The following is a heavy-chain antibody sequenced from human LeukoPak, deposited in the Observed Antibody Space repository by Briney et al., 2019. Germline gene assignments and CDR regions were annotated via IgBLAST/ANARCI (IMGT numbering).Heavy chain of an antibody. CDR1: GGSFRYPA. CDR3: ALLGDGRIGMGLLGSFDY. D-gene: IGHD3-16*01. J-gene: IGHJ4*02. V-gene: IGHV1-69*01. CDR2: IIPVFGTP. Sequence: ASVTVSCKASGGSFRYPAFVWVRQAPGQGLEWMGGIIPVFGTPNYADNFQGRVTFTADDSATTAYLDLTSLRSEDTAVYFCALLGDGRIGMGLLGSFDYWGQGTLVTVSP.